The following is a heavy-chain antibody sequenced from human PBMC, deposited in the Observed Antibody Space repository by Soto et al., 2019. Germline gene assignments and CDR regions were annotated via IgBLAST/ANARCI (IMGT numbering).Heavy chain of an antibody. D-gene: IGHD4-17*01. CDR1: GYIFTNYW. CDR2: IYPGDSDT. J-gene: IGHJ4*02. CDR3: ARHVSVTTSSLDY. V-gene: IGHV5-51*01. Sequence: GESLKISCKGSGYIFTNYWIGWVRQMPGKGLEWMGIIYPGDSDTRYSPSFQGQVTISADKSINTAYLQWSSLKASDTAMYYCARHVSVTTSSLDYCGQGTLVTVSS.